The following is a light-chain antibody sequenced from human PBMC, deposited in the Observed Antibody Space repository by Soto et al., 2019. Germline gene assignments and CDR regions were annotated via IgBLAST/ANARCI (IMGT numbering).Light chain of an antibody. CDR1: QSLLHSNGYNY. J-gene: IGKJ4*01. CDR3: MQALQTPLT. V-gene: IGKV2-28*01. CDR2: LGS. Sequence: DIVMTQSPLYLPVTPGEPASISCRSSQSLLHSNGYNYLDWYLQKPGQSPQLLIYLGSNRASGVPDRFSGKESGTDFTLKISRVEAEDMGDYYCMQALQTPLTFGGGTKVEIK.